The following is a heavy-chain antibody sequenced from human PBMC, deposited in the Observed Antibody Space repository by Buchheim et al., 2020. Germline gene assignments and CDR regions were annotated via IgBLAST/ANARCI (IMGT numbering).Heavy chain of an antibody. CDR2: INHSGST. CDR1: GGSFSGYY. Sequence: QVQLQQWGAGLLKPSETLSLTCAVYGGSFSGYYWSWIRQPPGKGLEWIGEINHSGSTNYNPSLKNLVTISVDTSKNPFSLKLSSVTAADTAVYYCARSEKLQLYYYYYGMDVWGQGTT. CDR3: ARSEKLQLYYYYYGMDV. D-gene: IGHD5-18*01. V-gene: IGHV4-34*01. J-gene: IGHJ6*02.